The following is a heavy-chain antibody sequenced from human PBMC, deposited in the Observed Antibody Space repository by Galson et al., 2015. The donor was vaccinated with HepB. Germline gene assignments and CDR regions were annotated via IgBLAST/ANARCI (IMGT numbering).Heavy chain of an antibody. D-gene: IGHD3-22*01. CDR2: MSGSGRTT. Sequence: SLRLSCAVSGLTFNNFAMTWVRQAPGKGLEWVSTMSGSGRTTYYATSVKGRFTVSRDDSKNTLYLHMSSLRAEDTAVYYCAKGEPMILVLIVRYLDDWGQGTLVTVSS. V-gene: IGHV3-23*01. CDR1: GLTFNNFA. J-gene: IGHJ4*02. CDR3: AKGEPMILVLIVRYLDD.